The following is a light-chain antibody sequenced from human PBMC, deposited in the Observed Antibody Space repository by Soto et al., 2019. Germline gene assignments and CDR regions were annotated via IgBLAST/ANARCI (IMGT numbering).Light chain of an antibody. CDR2: KAS. CDR3: QQYNSYS. V-gene: IGKV1-5*03. J-gene: IGKJ4*01. CDR1: QSISSW. Sequence: LQMTQSPSTLSASLAPRVHITCRASQSISSWLAWYQQKPGKAPKLLIYKASSLESGVPSRFSGSGSGTEFTLTISSLQPDDFATYYCQQYNSYSFGGGTKVDIK.